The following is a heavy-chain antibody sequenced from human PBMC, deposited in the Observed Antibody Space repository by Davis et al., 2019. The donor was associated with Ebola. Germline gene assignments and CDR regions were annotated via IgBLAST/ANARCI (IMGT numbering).Heavy chain of an antibody. Sequence: GESLKISCAASGFTFSSYWMHWVRQVPGKGLVWVSRINSDGSSTSYADSVKGRFTISRDNAKNTLYLQMNSLRAEDTAVYYCARALGGDWFDPWGQGTLVTVSS. V-gene: IGHV3-74*01. CDR2: INSDGSST. J-gene: IGHJ5*02. CDR1: GFTFSSYW. D-gene: IGHD2-21*01. CDR3: ARALGGDWFDP.